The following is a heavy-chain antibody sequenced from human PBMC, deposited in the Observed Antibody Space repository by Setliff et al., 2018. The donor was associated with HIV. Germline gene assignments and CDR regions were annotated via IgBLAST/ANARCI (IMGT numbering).Heavy chain of an antibody. CDR2: MHTSGNT. J-gene: IGHJ4*02. CDR1: GDSISGYY. Sequence: SETLSLTCTSSGDSISGYYWSWIRQPAGKGLEWMGRMHTSGNTNYNPSLKSRVTMSVDTSKNQFSLRLSSVTAADTAVYYCARDQKGYSYGYFDSWGQGTLVTVS. V-gene: IGHV4-4*07. D-gene: IGHD5-18*01. CDR3: ARDQKGYSYGYFDS.